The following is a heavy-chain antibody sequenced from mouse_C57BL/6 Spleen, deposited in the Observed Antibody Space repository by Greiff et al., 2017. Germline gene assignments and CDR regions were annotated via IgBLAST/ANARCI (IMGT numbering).Heavy chain of an antibody. Sequence: QVQLQQPGAELVRPGTSVKLSCKASGYTFTSYWMHWVKKRPGQGLEWIGVIDPSDSYTNYNQKFKGKATLTVDTSSSTAYMQLSSLTSEDSAVYYCARIYSNYGGGAMDYWGQGTSVTVSS. CDR2: IDPSDSYT. V-gene: IGHV1-59*01. CDR1: GYTFTSYW. J-gene: IGHJ4*01. D-gene: IGHD2-5*01. CDR3: ARIYSNYGGGAMDY.